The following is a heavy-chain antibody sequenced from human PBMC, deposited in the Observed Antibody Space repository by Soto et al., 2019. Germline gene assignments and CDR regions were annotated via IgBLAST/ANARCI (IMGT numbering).Heavy chain of an antibody. J-gene: IGHJ5*02. CDR2: ISGGGGTT. D-gene: IGHD2-21*01. Sequence: EVRLLESGGGLVQPGGSLRLSCAASGFTFSSYSMTWVRQAPGEGLDWVSIISGGGGTTFYADSVKGRFTISRYNSKNTLYLQMNSLTTEDTAIYYCAKKSLTLIGNEFFDPWGQGNLVTVSA. CDR1: GFTFSSYS. CDR3: AKKSLTLIGNEFFDP. V-gene: IGHV3-23*01.